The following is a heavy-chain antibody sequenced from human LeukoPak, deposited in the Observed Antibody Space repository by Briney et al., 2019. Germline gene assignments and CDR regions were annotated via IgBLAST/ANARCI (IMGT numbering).Heavy chain of an antibody. J-gene: IGHJ4*02. CDR1: GFDFKNYG. Sequence: GGSLRLSCAASGFDFKNYGMHWVRQAPDKGLEWVAVIWFIGNDKSYSDSVKGRFTISRDNSKNALFLQMNSLRAEDTAVYYCAKSGPYCSSTSCNYFDYWGQGTLVTVSS. V-gene: IGHV3-33*06. CDR2: IWFIGNDK. D-gene: IGHD2-2*01. CDR3: AKSGPYCSSTSCNYFDY.